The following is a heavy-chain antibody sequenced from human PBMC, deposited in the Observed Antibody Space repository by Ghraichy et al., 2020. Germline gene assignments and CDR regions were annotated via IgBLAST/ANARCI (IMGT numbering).Heavy chain of an antibody. D-gene: IGHD1/OR15-1a*01. Sequence: GGSLRLSCAASGFTFSSYSINWVRQAPGKGLEWVSYISSTSGHLIEYADSVKGRFTISRDNAKNSLYLQMNSLRDEDTAVYYCARGIWGTTSVLYYFDYWGQGTLVTVSS. V-gene: IGHV3-48*02. CDR3: ARGIWGTTSVLYYFDY. CDR1: GFTFSSYS. CDR2: ISSTSGHLI. J-gene: IGHJ4*02.